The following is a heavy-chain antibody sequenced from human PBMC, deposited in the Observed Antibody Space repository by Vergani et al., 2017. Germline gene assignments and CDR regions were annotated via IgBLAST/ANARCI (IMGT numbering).Heavy chain of an antibody. V-gene: IGHV4-61*02. J-gene: IGHJ4*02. CDR3: AGQQLVGYYFDY. D-gene: IGHD6-13*01. CDR2: IYNTGGT. CDR1: GGPFSGGSHY. Sequence: QVQLKESGPGLVGPSETLSLTCTVSGGPFSGGSHYWSGIRQSAGKGLEWIGRIYNTGGTNYDPSLKTRVTMSVDTSKNQFSLKLSSVTAADTAVYYCAGQQLVGYYFDYWGQGTLVTVSS.